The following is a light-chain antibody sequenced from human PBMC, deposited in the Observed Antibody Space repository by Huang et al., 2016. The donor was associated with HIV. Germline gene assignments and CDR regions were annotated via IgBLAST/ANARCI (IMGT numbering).Light chain of an antibody. CDR1: QTITKNY. V-gene: IGKV3D-20*01. CDR3: HQYGSSPLT. J-gene: IGKJ4*01. CDR2: DAS. Sequence: IVLTQSPATLSLSPGERATLSCGASQTITKNYLAWYQPKPGLAPRLLIYDASTRATGIPDRFSGRGSGTDFTLTINTLEPEDFAVYYCHQYGSSPLTFGGGTKVEIK.